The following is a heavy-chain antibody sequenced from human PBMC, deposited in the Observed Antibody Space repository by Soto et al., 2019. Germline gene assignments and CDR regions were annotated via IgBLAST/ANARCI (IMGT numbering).Heavy chain of an antibody. CDR1: GYTFNDYF. CDR2: INPNSGST. CDR3: ARVIATSSDAWLDP. Sequence: QVQLVQSGAEVKEPGASVNVSCRASGYTFNDYFLHWVRQAPGQGLEWMGWINPNSGSTNLAQRFQGWVTMTRDAAISTVYLVLNRLKSDDSAVYYCARVIATSSDAWLDPWGQGTLVTVSS. V-gene: IGHV1-2*04. D-gene: IGHD3-22*01. J-gene: IGHJ5*02.